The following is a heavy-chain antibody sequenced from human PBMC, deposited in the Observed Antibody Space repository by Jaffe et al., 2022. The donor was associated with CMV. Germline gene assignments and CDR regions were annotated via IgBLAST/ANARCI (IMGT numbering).Heavy chain of an antibody. J-gene: IGHJ5*02. CDR1: GYTFTGYY. CDR3: ARERVVPAATNWFDP. CDR2: INPNSGGT. Sequence: QVQLVQSGAEVKKPGASVKVSCKASGYTFTGYYMHWVRQAPGQGLEWMGWINPNSGGTNYAQKFQGRVTMTRDTSISTAYMELSRLRSDDTAVYYCARERVVPAATNWFDPWGQGTLVTVSS. V-gene: IGHV1-2*02. D-gene: IGHD2-2*01.